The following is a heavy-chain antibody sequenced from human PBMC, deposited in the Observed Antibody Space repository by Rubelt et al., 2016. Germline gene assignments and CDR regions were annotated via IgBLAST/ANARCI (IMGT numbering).Heavy chain of an antibody. CDR1: GFTFIIFA. CDR2: IRCSCCST. CDR3: ARGYKRGQWPH. Sequence: TGGSLRLSSSASGFTFIIFAISCFRQAPFKGLECVSAIRCSCCSTYYADSVSGRFTISRDNSKNSLYLQLNSLRAQDTAFYYCARGYKRGQWPHWGQGTLVTVSS. J-gene: IGHJ4*02. V-gene: IGHV3-23*01. D-gene: IGHD1-14*01.